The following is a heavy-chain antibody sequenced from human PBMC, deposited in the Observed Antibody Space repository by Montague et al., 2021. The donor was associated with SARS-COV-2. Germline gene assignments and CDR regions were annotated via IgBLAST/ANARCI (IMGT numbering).Heavy chain of an antibody. Sequence: SETLSLTCTVSGGSISTYCWCWIRQPAGKGLELIGLVFTNWTASYSPSLKRQVTMAVYTSKNQFSLTVTSVTAADTAVYYCARTPVPGYPGGFDFWGQGALVTVSS. CDR1: GGSISTYC. CDR2: VFTNWTA. J-gene: IGHJ4*02. V-gene: IGHV4-4*07. CDR3: ARTPVPGYPGGFDF. D-gene: IGHD1-1*01.